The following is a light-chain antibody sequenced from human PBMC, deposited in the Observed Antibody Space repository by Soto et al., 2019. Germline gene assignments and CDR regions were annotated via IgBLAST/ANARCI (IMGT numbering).Light chain of an antibody. CDR1: QSISSN. J-gene: IGKJ5*01. CDR3: QQYNNWPPIT. CDR2: RTS. V-gene: IGKV3-15*01. Sequence: EIVMTQSPATLSVSPGERATLSCRASQSISSNLAWYQQKPGQAPRLLMFRTSSRATCFPARFSGSGSGTEFNLTISSLQSEDFGVYYCQQYNNWPPITFGQGTRLENK.